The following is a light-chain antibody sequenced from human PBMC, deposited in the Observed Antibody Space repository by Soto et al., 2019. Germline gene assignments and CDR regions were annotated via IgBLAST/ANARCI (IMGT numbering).Light chain of an antibody. CDR3: QEYNDWPRGT. J-gene: IGKJ1*01. CDR2: AAS. V-gene: IGKV3-15*01. CDR1: QSVNTN. Sequence: EVVMTQSPATLSASPGERATLSCRASQSVNTNLAWYQKKPGQAPTVLVYAASTRATGIPDRFSGSGSGTDFTLTISSLQPEDFARYYCQEYNDWPRGTLGQGTKVEVK.